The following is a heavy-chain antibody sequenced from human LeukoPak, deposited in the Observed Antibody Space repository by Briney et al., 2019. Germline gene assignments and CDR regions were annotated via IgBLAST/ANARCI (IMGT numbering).Heavy chain of an antibody. CDR1: GLTVSSNY. J-gene: IGHJ3*02. Sequence: GGSLRLSCAASGLTVSSNYMSWVRQAPGKGLEWVSVIYSGGSTYYADSVKGRFTISRDNSKNTLYLQMNSLRAEDTAVYYCAREAMVRGVPDAFDIWGQGTVVTVSS. D-gene: IGHD3-10*01. V-gene: IGHV3-53*01. CDR3: AREAMVRGVPDAFDI. CDR2: IYSGGST.